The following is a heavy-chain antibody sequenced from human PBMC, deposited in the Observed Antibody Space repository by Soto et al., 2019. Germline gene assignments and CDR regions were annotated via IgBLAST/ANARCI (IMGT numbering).Heavy chain of an antibody. J-gene: IGHJ4*02. D-gene: IGHD6-19*01. Sequence: QVQLVESGGGLVKPGGSLRLSCAASGFTFSDYYMSWIRQAPGKGLEWVSYISSTISYTHYADSVKGRFTISRDNAKNSLYLQMNSLRAEDTAVYYCAKGRGSGWAWYFDNWGQGTLVTVSS. CDR2: ISSTISYT. CDR1: GFTFSDYY. V-gene: IGHV3-11*06. CDR3: AKGRGSGWAWYFDN.